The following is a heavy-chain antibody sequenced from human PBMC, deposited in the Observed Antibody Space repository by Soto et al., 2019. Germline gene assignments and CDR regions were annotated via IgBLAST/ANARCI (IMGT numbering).Heavy chain of an antibody. D-gene: IGHD5-12*01. CDR1: GYIFVNYG. Sequence: QVQLVQSGDEVKKPGASVKVSCKASGYIFVNYGIAWVLQAPGQGLHWLVWFSPYTGNTHSATQVLGRLTMTTDTPTSPAYMALGSLAYDDTAVYYCVIVDKSVTPNPKDFWCPGTTGNVSS. J-gene: IGHJ6*02. CDR3: VIVDKSVTPNPKDF. CDR2: FSPYTGNT. V-gene: IGHV1-18*01.